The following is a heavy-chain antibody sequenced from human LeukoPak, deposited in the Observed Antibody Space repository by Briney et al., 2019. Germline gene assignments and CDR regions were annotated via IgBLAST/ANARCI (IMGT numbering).Heavy chain of an antibody. Sequence: PGGSLRLSCAASGFTFSDYSMDWVRQAPGKGLECVSSISSSSSYIYYADSVKGRFTISRDNAKNSLYLQMNSLRAEDTAVYYCAVARFNDAFDIWGQGTMVTVSS. D-gene: IGHD2-15*01. CDR2: ISSSSSYI. CDR3: AVARFNDAFDI. V-gene: IGHV3-21*01. J-gene: IGHJ3*02. CDR1: GFTFSDYS.